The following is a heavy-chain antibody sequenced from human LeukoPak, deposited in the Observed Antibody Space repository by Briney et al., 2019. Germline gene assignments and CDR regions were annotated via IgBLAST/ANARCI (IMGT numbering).Heavy chain of an antibody. D-gene: IGHD1-26*01. CDR1: GYIFTDYY. CDR2: LNSSGGST. CDR3: ARDRWELPYYFDY. J-gene: IGHJ4*02. Sequence: GASVKVFCKTSGYIFTDYYIHWVRQAPGQGLEWMGILNSSGGSTTYAQKFQGRITMTRDASTSTVYMELRSLRSEDTAVYYCARDRWELPYYFDYWGQGTLVTVSS. V-gene: IGHV1-46*01.